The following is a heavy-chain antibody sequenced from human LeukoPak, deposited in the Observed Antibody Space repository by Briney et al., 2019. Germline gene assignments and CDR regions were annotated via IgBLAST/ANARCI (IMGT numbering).Heavy chain of an antibody. CDR1: GFTFSSYA. J-gene: IGHJ3*02. CDR3: ARSMRGAYYYDSSGSFDI. CDR2: ISSNGGST. D-gene: IGHD3-22*01. Sequence: GRSLRLSCAASGFTFSSYAMHWVRQAPGKGLEYVSAISSNGGSTYYANSVKGRFTISRDNSKNTLYLQMGSLRAEDMAVYYCARSMRGAYYYDSSGSFDIWGQGTMVTVSS. V-gene: IGHV3-64*01.